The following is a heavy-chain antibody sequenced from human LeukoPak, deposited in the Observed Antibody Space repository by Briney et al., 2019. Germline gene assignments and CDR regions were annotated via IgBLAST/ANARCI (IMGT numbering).Heavy chain of an antibody. J-gene: IGHJ6*02. D-gene: IGHD3-10*01. Sequence: PGRSLRLSCAASGFTFSSYAMHWVRQAPGKGLEWVAVISYDGSNKYYADSVKGRFTISRDNSKNTLYLQMNSLRAEDTAVYYCARDMYNYGPGSYYYYYYGMDVWGQGTTVTVSS. CDR1: GFTFSSYA. CDR3: ARDMYNYGPGSYYYYYYGMDV. CDR2: ISYDGSNK. V-gene: IGHV3-30-3*01.